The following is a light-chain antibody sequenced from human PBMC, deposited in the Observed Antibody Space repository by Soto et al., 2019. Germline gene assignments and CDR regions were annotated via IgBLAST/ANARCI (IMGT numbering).Light chain of an antibody. CDR1: SSDVGRYKV. J-gene: IGLJ1*01. V-gene: IGLV2-14*02. Sequence: QSALTQPASVSGSPGQSITISCTGTSSDVGRYKVVSWYQQHPGKAPKLLISEVSNRPSGVHYRFSGSKFGNTASLTISGLQAEDEADYYCSSYTASSTLVFGTGTKVTVL. CDR3: SSYTASSTLV. CDR2: EVS.